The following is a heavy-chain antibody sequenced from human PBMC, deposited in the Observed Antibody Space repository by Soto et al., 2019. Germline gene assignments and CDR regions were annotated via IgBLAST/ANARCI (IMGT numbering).Heavy chain of an antibody. CDR1: GGTFSYYT. Sequence: SVKVSCKDSGGTFSYYTINWVRQAPGLGLEWMGRINPILTMSNYAQKFEGRVTITADKSTNTAYMELSSLRSEDTAMYYCATSYGSGYRAFDYWG. CDR3: ATSYGSGYRAFDY. J-gene: IGHJ4*01. D-gene: IGHD3-10*01. V-gene: IGHV1-69*02. CDR2: INPILTMS.